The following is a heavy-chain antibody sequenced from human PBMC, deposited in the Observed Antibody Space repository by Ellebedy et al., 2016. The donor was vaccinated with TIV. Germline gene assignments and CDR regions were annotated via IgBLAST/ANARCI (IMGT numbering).Heavy chain of an antibody. Sequence: ESLKISCAASGFTFGFSFSRYAMSWVRQAPGQRLAWVSGISGSGGSTYYADSVKGRFTISRDNSKNTLYLQLNSLRAEDTALYYCARTTTMTTFGAFDFWGQGTMVTVSS. V-gene: IGHV3-23*01. CDR3: ARTTTMTTFGAFDF. J-gene: IGHJ3*01. CDR2: ISGSGGST. CDR1: GFTFGFSFSRYA. D-gene: IGHD3-16*01.